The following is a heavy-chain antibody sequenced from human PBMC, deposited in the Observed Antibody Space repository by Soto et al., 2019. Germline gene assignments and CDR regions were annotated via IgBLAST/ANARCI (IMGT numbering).Heavy chain of an antibody. CDR1: GFTFSNAW. J-gene: IGHJ4*02. CDR3: TTVNLELLWPGVDY. CDR2: IKSKTDGGTA. D-gene: IGHD1-7*01. Sequence: EVQLVESGGGLVKPGGSLRLSCAASGFTFSNAWMSWVRQAPGKGLEWVGRIKSKTDGGTADYAAPVKGRFTISRDDSKNTLYLQMNSLKTEDTAVYYCTTVNLELLWPGVDYWGQGTLVTVSS. V-gene: IGHV3-15*01.